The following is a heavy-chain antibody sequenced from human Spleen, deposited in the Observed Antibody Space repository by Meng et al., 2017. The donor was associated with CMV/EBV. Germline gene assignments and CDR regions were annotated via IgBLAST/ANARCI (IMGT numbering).Heavy chain of an antibody. CDR1: GFTFKNVW. V-gene: IGHV3-15*01. J-gene: IGHJ4*02. CDR3: TTDPLKAD. Sequence: GESLKISCAASGFTFKNVWMSWVRQAPGKGLQWVGRIKSEAHGGTADYAAPVKGRFTISRADSKNTLYLQMNSLKTEDTAVYFCTTDPLKADWGQGTLVTVSS. CDR2: IKSEAHGGTA.